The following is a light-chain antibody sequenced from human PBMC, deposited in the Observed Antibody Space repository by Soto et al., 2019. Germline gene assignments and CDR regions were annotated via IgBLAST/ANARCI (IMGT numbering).Light chain of an antibody. CDR1: QSVSSY. CDR3: QQRSNWPPFT. V-gene: IGKV3-11*01. Sequence: EIVLTQSPSTLSLSPGERATLSCRASQSVSSYLAWYQQKPGQAPSLLIYDASNRATGIPARFSGSGSGTAFTLTISSLVPEDFSVYYCQQRSNWPPFTFGPGTKVDIK. CDR2: DAS. J-gene: IGKJ3*01.